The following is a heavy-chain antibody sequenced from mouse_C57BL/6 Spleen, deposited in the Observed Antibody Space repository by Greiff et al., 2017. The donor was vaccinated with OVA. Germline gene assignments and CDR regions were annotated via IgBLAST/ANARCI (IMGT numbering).Heavy chain of an antibody. D-gene: IGHD1-1*01. V-gene: IGHV1-82*01. CDR1: GYAFSSSW. J-gene: IGHJ2*01. CDR2: IYPGDGDT. CDR3: ARRADGFPFDY. Sequence: QVQLQQSGPELVKPGASAKISCKASGYAFSSSWMNWVKQRPGKGLEWIGRIYPGDGDTNYNGKFKGKATLTADKSSSTAYMQLSSLTSEDSAVYFCARRADGFPFDYWGQGTTLTVSS.